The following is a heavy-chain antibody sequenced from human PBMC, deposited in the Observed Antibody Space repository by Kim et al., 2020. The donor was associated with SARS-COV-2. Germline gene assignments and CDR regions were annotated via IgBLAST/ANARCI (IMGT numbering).Heavy chain of an antibody. J-gene: IGHJ4*02. V-gene: IGHV3-9*01. Sequence: AAYVKGRFTRSRDNAKNSLYRQKNSLRAEYTALYYCAKDISPSGSFLDYWGQGTLVTVSS. CDR3: AKDISPSGSFLDY. D-gene: IGHD1-26*01.